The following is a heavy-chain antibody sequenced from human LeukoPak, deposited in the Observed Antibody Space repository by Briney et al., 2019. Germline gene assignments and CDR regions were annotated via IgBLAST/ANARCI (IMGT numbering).Heavy chain of an antibody. V-gene: IGHV3-7*03. CDR3: ARVRGDGFDHDRYDAFDL. J-gene: IGHJ3*01. D-gene: IGHD6-25*01. CDR2: IKQDESEK. Sequence: PGGSLRLSCAGSGCTFSSYWMSWVRQAPGKGLEWVANIKQDESEKYYVDSVKGRFTISRDNAKNSLYLQMNSLRDEDTAVYYCARVRGDGFDHDRYDAFDLWGQGTMVTVSS. CDR1: GCTFSSYW.